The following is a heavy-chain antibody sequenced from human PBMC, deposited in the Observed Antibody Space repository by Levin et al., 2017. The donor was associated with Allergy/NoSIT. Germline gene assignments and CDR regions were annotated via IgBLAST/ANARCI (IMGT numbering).Heavy chain of an antibody. V-gene: IGHV3-66*01. Sequence: GGSLRLSCAASGFTVSSNYMSWVRQAPGKGLEWVSIIYSGGNTYYADSVKGRFTISRDNSKNTLGLQMNSLRVEDTALYYCARGSLGPNLGDFWGQGTLVTVSS. D-gene: IGHD1-26*01. CDR3: ARGSLGPNLGDF. J-gene: IGHJ4*02. CDR2: IYSGGNT. CDR1: GFTVSSNY.